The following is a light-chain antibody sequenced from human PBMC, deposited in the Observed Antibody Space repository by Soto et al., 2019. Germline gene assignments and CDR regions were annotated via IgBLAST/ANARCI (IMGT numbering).Light chain of an antibody. V-gene: IGLV2-11*01. J-gene: IGLJ1*01. Sequence: QSALTQPRSVSGSPGQSVTISCTGTSSDVGGYTDVSWYQQHPGKAPKLMIYDVNKRPSGVPDRFSGSKSGNTASLTISGLQAEDDADYYCCSYAGSYTFVFGTGTKVTVL. CDR1: SSDVGGYTD. CDR3: CSYAGSYTFV. CDR2: DVN.